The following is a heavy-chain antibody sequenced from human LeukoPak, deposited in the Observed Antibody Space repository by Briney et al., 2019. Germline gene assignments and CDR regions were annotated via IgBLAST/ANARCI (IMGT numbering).Heavy chain of an antibody. CDR2: MNPNSGNT. J-gene: IGHJ2*01. V-gene: IGHV1-8*01. CDR1: GYTFTSYD. Sequence: ASVKVSCKASGYTFTSYDINWVRQATGQGLEWMGWMNPNSGNTGYAQKFQGRVTMTRNTSITTAYMELSSLRSEGTAVYYCARISDHNWYFDLWGRGTLVTVSS. D-gene: IGHD1-14*01. CDR3: ARISDHNWYFDL.